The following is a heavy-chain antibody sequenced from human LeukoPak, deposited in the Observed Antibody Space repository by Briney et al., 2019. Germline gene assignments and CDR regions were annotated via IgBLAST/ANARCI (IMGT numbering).Heavy chain of an antibody. CDR1: GYSFTSYW. Sequence: KYGESLKISCKGSGYSFTSYWIGWVRQMPGKGLEWMGIIYPGDSDTRYSPSFQGQVTISADKSISTAYLQWSSLKASDTAMYYCARAQYCSSTSCYYYYYMDVWGKGTTVTVSS. CDR3: ARAQYCSSTSCYYYYYMDV. V-gene: IGHV5-51*01. CDR2: IYPGDSDT. J-gene: IGHJ6*03. D-gene: IGHD2-2*01.